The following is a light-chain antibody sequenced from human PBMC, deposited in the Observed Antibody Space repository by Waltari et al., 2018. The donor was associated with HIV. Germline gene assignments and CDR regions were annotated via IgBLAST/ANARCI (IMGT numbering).Light chain of an antibody. V-gene: IGLV1-44*01. CDR3: AAWDYSLNGVV. CDR2: SNN. Sequence: QSVLTQPPSASGTPGQRVTISCSGSSPNIGSNTLNWYQQLPGTAPKLLIYSNNPRPSGVPDRFSGSKSGTSASLAISGLQSEDEADYYCAAWDYSLNGVVFGGGTKLTVL. J-gene: IGLJ2*01. CDR1: SPNIGSNT.